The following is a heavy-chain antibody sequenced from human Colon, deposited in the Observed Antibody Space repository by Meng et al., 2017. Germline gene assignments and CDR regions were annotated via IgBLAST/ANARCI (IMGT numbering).Heavy chain of an antibody. CDR1: GYSISTGYY. CDR2: INHSGTT. Sequence: SETLSLTCTVSGYSISTGYYWGWIRQPPGKGLEWIASINHSGTTYYNPSLKSRVTISVDTSKNQFSLKVSSVTAADTAVYYCARGPAGATPHYFDYWGQGTLVTVSS. J-gene: IGHJ4*02. D-gene: IGHD1-26*01. CDR3: ARGPAGATPHYFDY. V-gene: IGHV4-38-2*02.